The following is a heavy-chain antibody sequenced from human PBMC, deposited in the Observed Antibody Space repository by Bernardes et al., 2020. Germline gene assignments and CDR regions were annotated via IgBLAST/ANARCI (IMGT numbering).Heavy chain of an antibody. D-gene: IGHD3-22*01. CDR1: GFSLSTSGVG. CDR3: AHNANYYDSSGQDRFDY. V-gene: IGHV2-5*02. CDR2: IYWDDDK. J-gene: IGHJ4*02. Sequence: SGPTLVKPTQTLTLTCTFSGFSLSTSGVGVGWIRQPPGKALEWLALIYWDDDKRYSPSLKSRLTITKDTSKNQVVLTMTNMDPVDTATYYCAHNANYYDSSGQDRFDYWGQGTLVTVSS.